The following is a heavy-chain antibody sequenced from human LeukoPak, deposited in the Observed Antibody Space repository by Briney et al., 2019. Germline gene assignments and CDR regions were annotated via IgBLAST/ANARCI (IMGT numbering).Heavy chain of an antibody. CDR2: ISGSGGST. J-gene: IGHJ1*01. D-gene: IGHD4-23*01. CDR1: GFTFSSYA. V-gene: IGHV3-23*01. Sequence: PGGSLRLSCAASGFTFSSYAMSWVRQAPGKWLEWVTAISGSGGSTYYADSVKGRFTISRDNSKNTLYLQMKSLRAEDTAVYYCAKDSTVVTPAEYFQHWGQGTLVTVSS. CDR3: AKDSTVVTPAEYFQH.